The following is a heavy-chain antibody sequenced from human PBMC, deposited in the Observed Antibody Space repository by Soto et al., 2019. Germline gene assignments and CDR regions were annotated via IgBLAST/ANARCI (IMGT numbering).Heavy chain of an antibody. Sequence: LLRHWYAASGFNFVDFGVRWVLQAPGKGLEWVSGISWNSGSIGYADSVKGRFTISRDNAKNSLYLQMNSLRAEDTALYYCAKGIAAAGPGTDYYYYGMDVWGQGTTVTVSS. CDR2: ISWNSGSI. CDR3: AKGIAAAGPGTDYYYYGMDV. J-gene: IGHJ6*01. V-gene: IGHV3-9*01. D-gene: IGHD6-13*01. CDR1: GFNFVDFG.